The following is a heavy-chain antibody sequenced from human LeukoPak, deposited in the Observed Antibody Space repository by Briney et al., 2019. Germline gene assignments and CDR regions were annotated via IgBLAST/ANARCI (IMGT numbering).Heavy chain of an antibody. CDR3: ARDRFGTRYYYGMDV. V-gene: IGHV3-33*01. J-gene: IGHJ6*02. Sequence: PGGSLRLSCAASGFTFSSYGMHWVRQAPGKGLEWVAVIWYDGSNKYYADSVKGRFTISRDNSKNTLYLQMNSLRAEDTAVYYCARDRFGTRYYYGMDVWGQGTTVTVSS. CDR2: IWYDGSNK. CDR1: GFTFSSYG. D-gene: IGHD1-1*01.